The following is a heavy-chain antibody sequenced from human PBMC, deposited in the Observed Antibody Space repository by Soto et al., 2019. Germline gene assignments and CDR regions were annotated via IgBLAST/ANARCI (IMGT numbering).Heavy chain of an antibody. J-gene: IGHJ5*02. CDR2: IIPILGIA. CDR3: ASDEALGYCSGGSCFP. Sequence: QVQLEQSGAEVKKPGSSVKVSCKASGGTFSSYTISWVRQAPGQGLEWMGRIIPILGIANYAQKFQGRVTITADKSTSTAYMELSSLRSEDTAVYYCASDEALGYCSGGSCFPWGQGTLVTVSS. D-gene: IGHD2-15*01. V-gene: IGHV1-69*02. CDR1: GGTFSSYT.